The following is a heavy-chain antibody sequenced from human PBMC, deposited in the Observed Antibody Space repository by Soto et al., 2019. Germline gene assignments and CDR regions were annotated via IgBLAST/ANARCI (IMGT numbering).Heavy chain of an antibody. J-gene: IGHJ5*02. CDR1: GGSISSYY. CDR3: ARVPYLYCSGGSCYSNWFDP. D-gene: IGHD2-15*01. Sequence: PSETLSLTCTVSGGSISSYYWSWIRQPPGKGLEWIGYIYYSGSTNYNPSLKSRVTISVDTSKNQFSLKLSSVTAADTAVYYCARVPYLYCSGGSCYSNWFDPWGQGTLVT. V-gene: IGHV4-59*01. CDR2: IYYSGST.